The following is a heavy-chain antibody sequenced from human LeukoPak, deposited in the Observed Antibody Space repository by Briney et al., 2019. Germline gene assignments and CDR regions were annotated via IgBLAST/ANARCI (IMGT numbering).Heavy chain of an antibody. CDR1: GFTFSSYG. CDR3: AKGGYCSSTNCPSDY. CDR2: ISYDGSNK. J-gene: IGHJ4*02. Sequence: GGSLRLSCAASGFTFSSYGMHWVRQAPGKGLEWVAVISYDGSNKYYADSVKGRFTISRDNSKNTLYLQMNSLRAEDTAVYYCAKGGYCSSTNCPSDYWGQGTLVTVSS. D-gene: IGHD2-2*01. V-gene: IGHV3-30*18.